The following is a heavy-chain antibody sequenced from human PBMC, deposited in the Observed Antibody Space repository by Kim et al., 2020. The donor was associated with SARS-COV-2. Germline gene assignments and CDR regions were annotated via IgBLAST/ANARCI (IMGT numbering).Heavy chain of an antibody. Sequence: ASVKVSCKASGYTFTSYDINWVRQATGQGLEWMGWMNPNSGNTGYAQKFQGRVTMTRNTSISTAYMELSSLRSEDTAVYYCARGCQVRVRGVIRMIRWICYWGQGTLVTVSS. V-gene: IGHV1-8*01. CDR1: GYTFTSYD. CDR2: MNPNSGNT. D-gene: IGHD3-10*01. J-gene: IGHJ4*02. CDR3: ARGCQVRVRGVIRMIRWICY.